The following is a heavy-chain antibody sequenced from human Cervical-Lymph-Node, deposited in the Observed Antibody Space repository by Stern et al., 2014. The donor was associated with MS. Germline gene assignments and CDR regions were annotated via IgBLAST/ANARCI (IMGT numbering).Heavy chain of an antibody. CDR2: LSGATTYI. CDR1: GFIFTDYT. J-gene: IGHJ4*02. D-gene: IGHD3-3*01. V-gene: IGHV3-21*01. Sequence: EVHLVESGGGLVKPGGSLRLSCAASGFIFTDYTMSWVRQAPGKGLEWVSSLSGATTYIYYADSVRGRFTISRDNAESSLYLQMNSLRADDTAVYFCARGIWSRYSDYFDYWGQGTLVTVSS. CDR3: ARGIWSRYSDYFDY.